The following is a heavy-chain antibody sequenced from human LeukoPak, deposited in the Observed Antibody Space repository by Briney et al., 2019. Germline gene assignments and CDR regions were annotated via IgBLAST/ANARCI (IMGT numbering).Heavy chain of an antibody. CDR3: AKDGGLDYDFWSGYHRTAYYFDY. CDR2: IWYDGSNK. J-gene: IGHJ4*02. V-gene: IGHV3-33*06. CDR1: GFTFSSYG. D-gene: IGHD3-3*01. Sequence: GRSLRLYCAASGFTFSSYGMHWVRQAPGKGLEWVADIWYDGSNKYYADPVKGRFTISRDNSKNTLYLQMNSLRAEDTAVYYCAKDGGLDYDFWSGYHRTAYYFDYWGQGTLVTVSS.